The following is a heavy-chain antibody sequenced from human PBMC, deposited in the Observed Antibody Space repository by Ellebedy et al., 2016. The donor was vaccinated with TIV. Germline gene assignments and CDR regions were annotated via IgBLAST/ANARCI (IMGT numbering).Heavy chain of an antibody. CDR3: AKASRVGYSSGWYDY. Sequence: SETLSLTCAISGDSVSINSGGWNWIRQSPEGGLEWLGRTYYRSKWYNDYAVSVKSRITINPDTSKNQFSLQLNSVTPEDTAVYYCAKASRVGYSSGWYDYWGQGTLVTVSS. CDR2: TYYRSKWYN. V-gene: IGHV6-1*01. D-gene: IGHD6-19*01. CDR1: GDSVSINSGG. J-gene: IGHJ4*02.